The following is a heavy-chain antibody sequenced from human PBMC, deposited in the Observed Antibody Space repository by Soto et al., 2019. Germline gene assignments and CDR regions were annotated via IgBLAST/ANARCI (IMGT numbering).Heavy chain of an antibody. CDR2: ILYDGSKK. J-gene: IGHJ4*02. V-gene: IGHV3-30*18. Sequence: LRLSCAASGFTFSSYGMHWVRQAPGKGLEWVAVILYDGSKKYYADSVKGRFAISRDNSKNTLYLEMNSLRVEDTAVYYCAKDRGALRWSEEHFYFDYWGRGALFTVSS. CDR3: AKDRGALRWSEEHFYFDY. D-gene: IGHD4-17*01. CDR1: GFTFSSYG.